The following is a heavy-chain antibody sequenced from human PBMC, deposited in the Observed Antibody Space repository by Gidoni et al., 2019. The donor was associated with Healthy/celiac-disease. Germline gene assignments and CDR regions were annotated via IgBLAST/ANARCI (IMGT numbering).Heavy chain of an antibody. V-gene: IGHV3-9*01. CDR1: GCTFDDYA. Sequence: EVQLVESGGGLVQPGRSLRLSCAASGCTFDDYAMHWVRQAPGKGLEWVSGISWNSGSIGYADSVKGRFTISRDNAKNSLYLQMNSLRAEDTALYYCAKAGLTGGNWFDPWGQGTLVTVSS. CDR3: AKAGLTGGNWFDP. J-gene: IGHJ5*02. CDR2: ISWNSGSI.